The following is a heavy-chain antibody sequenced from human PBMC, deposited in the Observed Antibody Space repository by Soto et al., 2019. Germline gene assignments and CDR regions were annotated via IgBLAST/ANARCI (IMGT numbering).Heavy chain of an antibody. J-gene: IGHJ4*02. CDR2: IYYSERT. D-gene: IGHD3-16*01. V-gene: IGHV4-30-4*01. Sequence: PSETLSLTCTVSGGSISSGDYYWTWIRQPPGKGLEWIGYIYYSERTNYNPSLKSRVTTSVDTSKNQFSLGLASVTAADTAVYYCARRRGIYPFDTWGPGTLVTVSS. CDR1: GGSISSGDYY. CDR3: ARRRGIYPFDT.